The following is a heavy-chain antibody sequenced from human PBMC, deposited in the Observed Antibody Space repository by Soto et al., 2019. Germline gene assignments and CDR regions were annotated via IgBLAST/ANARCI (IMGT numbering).Heavy chain of an antibody. V-gene: IGHV5-51*01. J-gene: IGHJ6*02. CDR1: GYSFTSYW. D-gene: IGHD6-13*01. CDR3: VRTAAAGKYYYGMDV. CDR2: IYPGDSDT. Sequence: GESLKISCKGSGYSFTSYWIGWVRQMPGKGLELMGIIYPGDSDTRYSPSFQGQVTISADKSISTAYLQWSSLKASDTAMYYCVRTAAAGKYYYGMDVWGQGNTVTVSS.